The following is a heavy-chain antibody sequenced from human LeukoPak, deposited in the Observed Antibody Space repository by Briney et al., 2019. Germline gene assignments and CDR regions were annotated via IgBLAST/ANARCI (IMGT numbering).Heavy chain of an antibody. J-gene: IGHJ5*02. CDR3: ASTNCSSAGCYAANWFDP. CDR1: GGSISSGDYY. V-gene: IGHV4-30-4*08. CDR2: IYYSGNT. Sequence: TSETLSLTCTVSGGSISSGDYYWSWIRQPPGKGLEWIVYIYYSGNTFHYNPSLKSRVNISVDTSNNQFSLRLSSVTAVDTAVYYCASTNCSSAGCYAANWFDPWGQGTLVTVSS. D-gene: IGHD2-2*01.